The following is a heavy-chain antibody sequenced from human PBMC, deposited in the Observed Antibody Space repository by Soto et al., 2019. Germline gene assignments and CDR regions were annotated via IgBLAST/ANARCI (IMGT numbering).Heavy chain of an antibody. Sequence: GGSLRLSCGASGFSFGSYALSWVRQAPGKGLEWVSTISGSDGKTFYADAVKGRFSISRDTSQNTLYLQMNSLRADDTAIYYCARWSYLDYWGQGTRVTVSS. CDR1: GFSFGSYA. J-gene: IGHJ4*02. V-gene: IGHV3-23*01. CDR2: ISGSDGKT. D-gene: IGHD3-3*01. CDR3: ARWSYLDY.